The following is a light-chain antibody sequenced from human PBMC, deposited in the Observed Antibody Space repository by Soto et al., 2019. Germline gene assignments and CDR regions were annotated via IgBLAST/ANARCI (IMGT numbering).Light chain of an antibody. J-gene: IGKJ1*01. Sequence: DMVITQSPLSLPFTPGEPACISCSSSQILLDSNGYNYLDWYLQKPGQSPQLLIYLGSNRASGVPDRFSGSGSGTDFTLKISRVEAEDVGVYYCMQALQTRTFGQGTKVDIK. CDR3: MQALQTRT. CDR2: LGS. CDR1: QILLDSNGYNY. V-gene: IGKV2-28*01.